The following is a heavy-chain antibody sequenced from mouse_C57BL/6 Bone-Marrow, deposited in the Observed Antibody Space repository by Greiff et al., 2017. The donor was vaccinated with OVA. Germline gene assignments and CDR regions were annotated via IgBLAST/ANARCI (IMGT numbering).Heavy chain of an antibody. V-gene: IGHV5-6*01. CDR2: ISSGGSYT. D-gene: IGHD1-1*01. CDR1: GFTFSSYG. J-gene: IGHJ3*01. Sequence: EVKVVESGGDLVKPGGSLKLSCAASGFTFSSYGMSWVRQTPDKRLEWVATISSGGSYTYYPDSVKGRFTISRDNAKTTLYLQMSSLKSEDTAMYYCARWNGTPSCFAYWGQGTLVTVSA. CDR3: ARWNGTPSCFAY.